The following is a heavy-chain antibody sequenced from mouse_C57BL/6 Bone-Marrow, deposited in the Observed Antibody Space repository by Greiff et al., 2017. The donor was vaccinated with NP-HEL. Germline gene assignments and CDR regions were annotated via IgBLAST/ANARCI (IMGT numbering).Heavy chain of an antibody. D-gene: IGHD1-1*01. CDR2: ISSGSSTI. V-gene: IGHV5-17*01. Sequence: EVKLMESGGGLVKPGGSLKLSCAASGFTFSDYGMHWVRQAPETGLEWVAYISSGSSTIYYADTVKGRFTISRDNAKNTLFLQMTSLRSEDTAMYYCARGPYYYGSNYFDYWGQGTTLTVSS. CDR1: GFTFSDYG. J-gene: IGHJ2*01. CDR3: ARGPYYYGSNYFDY.